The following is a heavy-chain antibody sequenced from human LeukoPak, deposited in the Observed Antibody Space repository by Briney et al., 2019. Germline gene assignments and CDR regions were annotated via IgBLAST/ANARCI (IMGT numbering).Heavy chain of an antibody. CDR1: GFTFSSYA. Sequence: PGGSLRLSCAASGFTFSSYAMSWVRQAPGKGLEWVSVIYSGGTTYYADSVKGRFTISRDNSKNTLHLQMYSLRAEDTAVYYCARDQYSYAHAAHWGQGTLVTVSS. D-gene: IGHD5-18*01. J-gene: IGHJ4*02. CDR2: IYSGGTT. CDR3: ARDQYSYAHAAH. V-gene: IGHV3-66*01.